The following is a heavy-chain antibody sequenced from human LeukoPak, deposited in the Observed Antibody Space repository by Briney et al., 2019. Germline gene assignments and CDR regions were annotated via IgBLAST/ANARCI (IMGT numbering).Heavy chain of an antibody. J-gene: IGHJ1*01. V-gene: IGHV3-7*01. CDR1: GFTFSHYW. Sequence: GXSLRLSCAASGFTFSHYWMSWVRQAPGKGLEWVANIKQDGSEKYYVDSVKGRFTISRDKAKNSLYLQMNGLRAEDTAVYYCAADSSGYYWAFWGQGTLVTVSS. CDR2: IKQDGSEK. D-gene: IGHD3-22*01. CDR3: AADSSGYYWAF.